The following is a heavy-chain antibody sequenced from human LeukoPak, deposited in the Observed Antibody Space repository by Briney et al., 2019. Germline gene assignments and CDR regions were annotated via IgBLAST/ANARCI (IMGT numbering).Heavy chain of an antibody. J-gene: IGHJ5*02. V-gene: IGHV3-48*01. CDR3: AKDLGYCSSTSCYGFDP. Sequence: PGGSLRLSCAASGFTFSSYSMNWVRQTPGKGLEWVSYISSSISTIYYADSVKGRFTISRDNAKNSLYLQMNSLRAEDTAVYYCAKDLGYCSSTSCYGFDPWGQGTLVTVSS. CDR1: GFTFSSYS. D-gene: IGHD2-2*01. CDR2: ISSSISTI.